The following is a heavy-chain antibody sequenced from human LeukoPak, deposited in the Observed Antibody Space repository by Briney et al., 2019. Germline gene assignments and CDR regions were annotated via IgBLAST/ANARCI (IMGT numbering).Heavy chain of an antibody. Sequence: SVIYSGGSTFYADSVKGRFTISRDNSKNTLYLQMNSLRAEDTAVYYCASMVTTPHYFDYWGQGTLVTVSS. CDR2: IYSGGST. D-gene: IGHD4-17*01. V-gene: IGHV3-53*01. CDR3: ASMVTTPHYFDY. J-gene: IGHJ4*02.